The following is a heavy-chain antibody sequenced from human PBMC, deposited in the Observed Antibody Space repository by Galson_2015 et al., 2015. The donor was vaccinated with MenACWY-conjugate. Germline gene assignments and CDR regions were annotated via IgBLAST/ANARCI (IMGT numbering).Heavy chain of an antibody. Sequence: QSGAEVTKPGESLQLSCQASGSSFSTFWVGWVRQRPGKGLEWMGTIYPDDSSVIYSPSFQGHVTFSVDKSTSTSFLQWKSLNASHSAMYFCARHVLKRYCDAFDIWGQGTVVTVSS. V-gene: IGHV5-51*01. CDR3: ARHVLKRYCDAFDI. D-gene: IGHD2-15*01. CDR1: GSSFSTFW. J-gene: IGHJ3*02. CDR2: IYPDDSSV.